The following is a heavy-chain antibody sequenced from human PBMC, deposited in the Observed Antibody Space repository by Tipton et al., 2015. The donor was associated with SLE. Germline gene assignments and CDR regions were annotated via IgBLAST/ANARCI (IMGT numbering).Heavy chain of an antibody. V-gene: IGHV1-18*01. CDR1: GYTFTSYG. D-gene: IGHD2-2*01. CDR3: ARGPYCSSTSCYPGGDYYYYYGMDV. Sequence: QLVQSGAEVKKPGASVKVSCKASGYTFTSYGISWVRQAPGQGLEWMGWISAYNGNTNYAQKLQGRVTMTTDTSTSTAYMELRSLRSDDTAVYYCARGPYCSSTSCYPGGDYYYYYGMDVWGQGTTVTVSS. CDR2: ISAYNGNT. J-gene: IGHJ6*02.